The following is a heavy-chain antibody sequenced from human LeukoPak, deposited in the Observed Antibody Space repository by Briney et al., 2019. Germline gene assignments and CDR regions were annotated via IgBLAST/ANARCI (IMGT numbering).Heavy chain of an antibody. CDR2: IYHSGST. V-gene: IGHV4-30-2*05. CDR3: ARAVFWGATTHSTYYFDY. Sequence: SETLSLTCTVSGGSISSGGYYWSWIRQPPGKGLEWIGYIYHSGSTYYNRSLKSRLTISVDTSKNQFSLKLSSVTAADTAVYYCARAVFWGATTHSTYYFDYWGQGTLVTVSS. D-gene: IGHD1-26*01. CDR1: GGSISSGGYY. J-gene: IGHJ4*02.